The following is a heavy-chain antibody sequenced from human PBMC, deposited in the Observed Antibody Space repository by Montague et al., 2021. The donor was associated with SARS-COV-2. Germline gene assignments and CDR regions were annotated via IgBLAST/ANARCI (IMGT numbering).Heavy chain of an antibody. CDR3: ARTPGQIAGDAFDI. CDR2: IYYSGSI. CDR1: GGSISSYY. J-gene: IGHJ3*02. Sequence: SETLSLTCTVSGGSISSYYWSWIRQPPGKGLEWIGYIYYSGSINYNPSLKSRVTISVDTSKNQFSLKLSSVTAADTAVYYCARTPGQIAGDAFDIWGQGTMVTASS. V-gene: IGHV4-59*01. D-gene: IGHD2-21*01.